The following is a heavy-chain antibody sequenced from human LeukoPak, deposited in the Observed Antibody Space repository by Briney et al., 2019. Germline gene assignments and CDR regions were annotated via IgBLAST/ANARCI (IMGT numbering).Heavy chain of an antibody. V-gene: IGHV4-30-2*01. CDR3: ARGQAGSYGDYFDY. Sequence: SQTLSLTSAVSGDSISGGVYSGGSIRQQPGKGLEWIGYIYHSGSTYYNPSLQSRVTISVDRSKNQFSLKLSSVTAADTAVYYCARGQAGSYGDYFDYWGRGTLVRVSS. J-gene: IGHJ4*02. CDR1: GDSISGGVYS. CDR2: IYHSGST. D-gene: IGHD3-10*01.